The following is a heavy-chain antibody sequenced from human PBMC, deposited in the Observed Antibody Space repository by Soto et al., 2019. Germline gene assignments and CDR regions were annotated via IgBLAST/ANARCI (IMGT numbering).Heavy chain of an antibody. CDR1: GSTFSSYA. V-gene: IGHV3-30-3*01. D-gene: IGHD3-22*01. CDR2: ISYDGSNK. CDR3: ARDHFMRRSYYYDSSGSIDY. J-gene: IGHJ4*02. Sequence: GGSLRLSCAASGSTFSSYAMHWVRQAPGKGLEWVAVISYDGSNKYYADSVKGRFTISRDNSKNTLYLQMNSLRAEDTAVYYCARDHFMRRSYYYDSSGSIDYWGQGTLVTVSS.